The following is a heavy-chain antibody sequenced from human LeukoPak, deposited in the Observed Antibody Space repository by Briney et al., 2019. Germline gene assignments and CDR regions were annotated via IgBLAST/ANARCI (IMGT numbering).Heavy chain of an antibody. CDR1: GGSISSSYW. CDR3: ARNYWTGYHHLDF. D-gene: IGHD3/OR15-3a*01. J-gene: IGHJ4*02. CDR2: IYHSGSS. V-gene: IGHV4/OR15-8*01. Sequence: PSETLSLTCVVSGGSISSSYWWTWVRQPPGRGLEWIGEIYHSGSSNYNPSLKSRLTISVDKSKNQFSLKLSSVTAADTAVYFCARNYWTGYHHLDFWGQGTLVTVSS.